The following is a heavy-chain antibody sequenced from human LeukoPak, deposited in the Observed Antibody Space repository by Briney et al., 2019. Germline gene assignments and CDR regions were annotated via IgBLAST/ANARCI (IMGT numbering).Heavy chain of an antibody. V-gene: IGHV1-69*04. CDR3: ARDKRELDYGSGNPTRYYYYGMDV. J-gene: IGHJ6*02. CDR1: GGTFSSYA. D-gene: IGHD3-10*01. CDR2: IIPILGIA. Sequence: GASVKVSCKASGGTFSSYAISWVRQAAGQGLEWMGRIIPILGIANYAQKFQGRVTITADKSTSTAYMELSSLRSEDTAVYYCARDKRELDYGSGNPTRYYYYGMDVWGQGTTVTVSS.